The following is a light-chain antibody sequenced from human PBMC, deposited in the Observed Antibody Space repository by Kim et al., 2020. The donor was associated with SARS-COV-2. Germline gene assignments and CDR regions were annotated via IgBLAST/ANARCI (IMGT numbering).Light chain of an antibody. V-gene: IGKV3-15*01. CDR3: QQYNNWPRT. J-gene: IGKJ1*01. CDR1: QYVSNN. Sequence: EIVMTQSPGILSVSPGQRVTLSCRASQYVSNNLAWYQRKPGQPPRPLIYSMSTRATGVPDRFSGSGSGIDFTLTINSLQSEDFAAYYCQQYNNWPRTFGQGTKVDIK. CDR2: SMS.